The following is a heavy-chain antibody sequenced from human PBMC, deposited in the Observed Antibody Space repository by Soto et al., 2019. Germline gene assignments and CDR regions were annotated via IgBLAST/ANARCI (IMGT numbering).Heavy chain of an antibody. D-gene: IGHD2-2*01. J-gene: IGHJ4*02. CDR2: IRSEAYGGTP. V-gene: IGHV3-49*04. CDR3: ARSFAGCSSTSCKYFDY. Sequence: GGSLRLSCTGSGFTFGDYAVNWVRQAPGKGLEWVGFIRSEAYGGTPEYAASAKGIFTISRDDSKSVAYLQMNSLKTEDTAVYYCARSFAGCSSTSCKYFDYWGQGALVTVSS. CDR1: GFTFGDYA.